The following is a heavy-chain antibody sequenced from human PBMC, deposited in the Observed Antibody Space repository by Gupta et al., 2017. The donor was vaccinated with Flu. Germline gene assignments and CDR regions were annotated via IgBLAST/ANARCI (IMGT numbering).Heavy chain of an antibody. CDR1: GFTFSSYS. J-gene: IGHJ4*02. V-gene: IGHV3-48*01. D-gene: IGHD3-16*01. Sequence: CAASGFTFSSYSMNWVRQAPGKGLEWLSFIGSGSPYTIYYADSVKGRFTVSRDNAKNSLYLQMDSLRVEDTAMYYCARDYASPFDYWGQGALVTVSS. CDR2: IGSGSPYTI. CDR3: ARDYASPFDY.